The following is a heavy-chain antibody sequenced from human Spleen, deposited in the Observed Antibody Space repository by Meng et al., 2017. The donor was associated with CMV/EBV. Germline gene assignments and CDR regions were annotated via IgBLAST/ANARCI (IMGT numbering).Heavy chain of an antibody. Sequence: ASVKVSCKASGYTFTNHNIHWVRQAPGQGLEWMGIINPSGGSTSYAQKFQGRVTMTRDTSTSTVYMELSSLRSEDTAVYYCARDRSDFWSGYSLGYYYYGMDVWGQGTTVTVSS. CDR3: ARDRSDFWSGYSLGYYYYGMDV. CDR2: INPSGGST. V-gene: IGHV1-46*01. J-gene: IGHJ6*02. D-gene: IGHD3-3*01. CDR1: GYTFTNHN.